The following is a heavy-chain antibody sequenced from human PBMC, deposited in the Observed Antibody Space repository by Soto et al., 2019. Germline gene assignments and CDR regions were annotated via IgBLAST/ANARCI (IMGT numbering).Heavy chain of an antibody. CDR2: ISNSGGVT. V-gene: IGHV3-23*01. Sequence: EVQLLESGGGLAQPGGSLRLSCAASGITFSQFGMNWVRQAPGKGLEWVSSISNSGGVTYYSTSVRGRFIVSRDNSKDTVFLQMSGLRVDDTAIYYRAKAVNTGEYYFDFWGRGTLVTVSS. CDR1: GITFSQFG. CDR3: AKAVNTGEYYFDF. J-gene: IGHJ4*02. D-gene: IGHD1-26*01.